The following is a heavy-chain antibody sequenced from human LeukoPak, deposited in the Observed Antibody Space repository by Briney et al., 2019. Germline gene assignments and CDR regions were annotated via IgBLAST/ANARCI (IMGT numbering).Heavy chain of an antibody. D-gene: IGHD3-22*01. J-gene: IGHJ4*02. CDR2: ISSSSSYI. V-gene: IGHV3-21*01. CDR1: GFTFSSYS. CDR3: ARDPEYYDSSGYGDY. Sequence: AGGSLRLSCAASGFTFSSYSMNWVRQAPGKGLEWVSSISSSSSYIYYADSVKGRFTISRDNAKNSLYLQMNSLRAEATAVYYCARDPEYYDSSGYGDYWGQGTLVTVSS.